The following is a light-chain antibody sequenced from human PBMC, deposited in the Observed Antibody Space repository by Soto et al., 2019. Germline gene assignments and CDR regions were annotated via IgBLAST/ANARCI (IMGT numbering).Light chain of an antibody. CDR3: QQYGSSSYT. V-gene: IGKV3-20*01. J-gene: IGKJ2*01. CDR1: QRVSSTY. CDR2: GAS. Sequence: EIVLTQSPGTLSLSPGERATLSCRASQRVSSTYLAWYQQNPGQAPRLLIYGASSRATGIPDRFSGSGSGTDLTLTISRLEPEDFAVYFCQQYGSSSYTFGQGTKLEIK.